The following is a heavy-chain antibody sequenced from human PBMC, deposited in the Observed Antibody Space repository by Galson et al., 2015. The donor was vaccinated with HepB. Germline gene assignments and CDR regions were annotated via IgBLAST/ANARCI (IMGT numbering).Heavy chain of an antibody. CDR2: IGSRSTTM. V-gene: IGHV3-48*01. CDR3: ARDRGYYGSGSYYNGNWYFDV. D-gene: IGHD3-10*01. J-gene: IGHJ2*01. Sequence: SLRLSCAASGFNFRTYSMNWVRQAPGKGLEWIAYIGSRSTTMYYADSVKGRFTISRDDGGNSLYLQMNSLRAEDTAVYYCARDRGYYGSGSYYNGNWYFDVWGRGTLVTVSS. CDR1: GFNFRTYS.